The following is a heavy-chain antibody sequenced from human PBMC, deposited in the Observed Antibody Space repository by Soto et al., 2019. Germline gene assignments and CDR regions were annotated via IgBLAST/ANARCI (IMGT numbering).Heavy chain of an antibody. CDR3: AKGVGKWQDY. CDR2: ISYDGSNK. CDR1: GFTFSSYG. Sequence: ESGGGVVQPGRSLRLSCAASGFTFSSYGMHWVRQAPGKGLEWVAVISYDGSNKYYADSVKGRFTISRDNSKNTLYLQMNSLRAEDTAVYYCAKGVGKWQDYWGQGTLVTVSS. V-gene: IGHV3-30*18. J-gene: IGHJ4*02. D-gene: IGHD3-16*01.